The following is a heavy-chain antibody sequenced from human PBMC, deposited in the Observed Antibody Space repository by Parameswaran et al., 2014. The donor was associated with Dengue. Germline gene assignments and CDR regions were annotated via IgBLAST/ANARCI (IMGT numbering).Heavy chain of an antibody. V-gene: IGHV3-49*02. Sequence: VRQMPGKGLEWVGFIRSKAYGGTTEYAASVKGRFTISRDDSKSIAYLQMNSLKTEDTAVYYCTRAERYCSGGSCYSGVGNYYYGMDVWGQGTTVTVSS. J-gene: IGHJ6*02. CDR2: IRSKAYGGTT. CDR3: TRAERYCSGGSCYSGVGNYYYGMDV. D-gene: IGHD2-15*01.